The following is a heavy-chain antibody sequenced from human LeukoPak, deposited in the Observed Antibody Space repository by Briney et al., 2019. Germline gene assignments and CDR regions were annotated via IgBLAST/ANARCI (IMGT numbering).Heavy chain of an antibody. J-gene: IGHJ3*02. V-gene: IGHV3-48*01. CDR3: ARDRGKGADAFDI. CDR1: GFTFSSYS. Sequence: GGSLRLSCAASGFTFSSYSMNWVRQAPWKGLEWVSYISSSSSTIYYADSVKGRFTISRDNAKNSLYLQMNSLRAEDTAVYYCARDRGKGADAFDIWGQGTMVTVSS. CDR2: ISSSSSTI. D-gene: IGHD3-10*01.